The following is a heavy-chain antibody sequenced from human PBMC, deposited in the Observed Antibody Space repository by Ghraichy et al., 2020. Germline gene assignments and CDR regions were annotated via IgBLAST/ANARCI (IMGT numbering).Heavy chain of an antibody. D-gene: IGHD4-17*01. J-gene: IGHJ5*02. Sequence: ASVKVSCKASGYTFTSYAMHWVRQAPGQRLEWMGWINAGNGNTKYSQKFQGRVTITRDTSASPAYMELSSLRSEDTAVYYCARDRTVTTVNWFDPWGQGTLVTVSS. CDR2: INAGNGNT. CDR1: GYTFTSYA. CDR3: ARDRTVTTVNWFDP. V-gene: IGHV1-3*01.